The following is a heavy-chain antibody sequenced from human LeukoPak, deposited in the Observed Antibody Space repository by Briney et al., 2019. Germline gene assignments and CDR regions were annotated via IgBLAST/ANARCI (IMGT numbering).Heavy chain of an antibody. CDR1: GYSISTNYY. CDR2: VYHSGST. D-gene: IGHD6-19*01. V-gene: IGHV4-38-2*01. Sequence: PSETLSLTCAVSGYSISTNYYWGWIRQPPGKGLEWIGSVYHSGSTFFNPSLKSRVALSVDTSKNQFSLKLSSVTAADTAVYYCARGRVRYSSGTNWFDPWGQGTLVTVSS. CDR3: ARGRVRYSSGTNWFDP. J-gene: IGHJ5*02.